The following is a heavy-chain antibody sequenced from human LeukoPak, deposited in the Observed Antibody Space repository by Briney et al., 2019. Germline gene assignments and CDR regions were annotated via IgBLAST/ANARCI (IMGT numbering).Heavy chain of an antibody. J-gene: IGHJ1*01. D-gene: IGHD6-13*01. V-gene: IGHV3-74*01. CDR1: GFTFSSYW. CDR2: IYSDAT. CDR3: ARGGHFSSYKEYFHN. Sequence: PGGSLRLSCAASGFTFSSYWIHWVRQAPGKGLVWVSRIYSDATYYADSVKGRFTISRDNAKNTLYLQMNSLRAEDTAVYSCARGGHFSSYKEYFHNWGQGTLVSVSS.